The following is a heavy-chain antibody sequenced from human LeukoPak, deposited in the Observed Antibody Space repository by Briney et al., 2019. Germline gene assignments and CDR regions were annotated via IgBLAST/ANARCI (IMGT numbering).Heavy chain of an antibody. V-gene: IGHV1-24*01. J-gene: IGHJ3*02. CDR2: FDPEDGEA. D-gene: IGHD6-19*01. CDR1: GYTLTELS. CDR3: ATAMGGYSSGWYPDAFDI. Sequence: ASVKVSCKVSGYTLTELSMHWVRQTPGKGLEWMGGFDPEDGEAIYAQKFQGRVTMTEDTSTDTAYMELSSLRSEDTAVYYCATAMGGYSSGWYPDAFDIWGQGTMVTVSS.